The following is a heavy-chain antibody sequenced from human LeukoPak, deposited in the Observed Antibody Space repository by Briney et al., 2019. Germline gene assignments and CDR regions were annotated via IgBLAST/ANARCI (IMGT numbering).Heavy chain of an antibody. CDR3: ARDGTYYYGSGSHPVWYFDL. V-gene: IGHV4-59*01. CDR1: GGSISRYY. CDR2: IYYSGST. Sequence: TSETLSLTCTVSGGSISRYYWSWIRQPPGKGLEWIGYIYYSGSTNYNPSLKSRVTISVDTSKNQFSLKLSSVTAADTAVYYCARDGTYYYGSGSHPVWYFDLGGRGTLVTVSS. J-gene: IGHJ2*01. D-gene: IGHD3-10*01.